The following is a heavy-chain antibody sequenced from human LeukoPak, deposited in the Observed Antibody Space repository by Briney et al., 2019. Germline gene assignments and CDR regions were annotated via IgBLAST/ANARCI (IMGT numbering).Heavy chain of an antibody. Sequence: SETPSLTCTVSGGSISSSSYSWGWIRQPPGKGLEWIGSIYYSGTTYYNPSLKSRVTISVDTSKIQFSLKLSSMAATDTAVYFCARLRFDFWSGYTHPYFDYWGQGTLVTVSS. CDR3: ARLRFDFWSGYTHPYFDY. J-gene: IGHJ4*02. CDR1: GGSISSSSYS. D-gene: IGHD3-3*01. CDR2: IYYSGTT. V-gene: IGHV4-39*01.